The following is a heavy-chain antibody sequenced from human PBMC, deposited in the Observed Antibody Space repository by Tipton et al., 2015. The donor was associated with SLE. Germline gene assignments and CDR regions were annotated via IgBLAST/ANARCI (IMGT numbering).Heavy chain of an antibody. CDR1: SASISSGSYY. CDR2: IYTSGST. CDR3: ARPDRM. J-gene: IGHJ3*02. V-gene: IGHV4-61*02. Sequence: TLSLTCTVSSASISSGSYYWSWIRQPAGKGLEWIGRIYTSGSTNYNPSLKSRVTISVDTSKNEFYLKLRSVTAADTAVYYCARPDRMWGQGTMVAVSS. D-gene: IGHD1-14*01.